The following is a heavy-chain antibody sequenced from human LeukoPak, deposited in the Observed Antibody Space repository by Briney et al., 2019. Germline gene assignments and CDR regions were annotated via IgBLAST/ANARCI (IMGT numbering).Heavy chain of an antibody. CDR3: VRGTSRDYGYGGADPN. J-gene: IGHJ4*02. Sequence: GGSLRLSCAVSGFYFSTYWMHWVRQAPGKGLVWVSCIRRDGTSRTYADSVMGRFTISRVSASNTLYQQMASLRAEEPGVTYCVRGTSRDYGYGGADPNWGQGTMVIVSS. D-gene: IGHD2-21*01. V-gene: IGHV3-74*01. CDR2: IRRDGTSR. CDR1: GFYFSTYW.